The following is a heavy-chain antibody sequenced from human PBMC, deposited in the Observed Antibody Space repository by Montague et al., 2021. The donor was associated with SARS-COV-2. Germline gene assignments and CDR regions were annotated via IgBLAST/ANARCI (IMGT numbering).Heavy chain of an antibody. V-gene: IGHV4-39*01. CDR3: ARRRLRVDYFDF. D-gene: IGHD4-17*01. J-gene: IGHJ4*02. CDR1: GXSVSSSYHY. Sequence: SETLSLTCTVSGXSVSSSYHYWGWIRQPPGKGLEWLGIVYYSGYTYYNPSAKGRVTISIDASKNQFSLKLNSPTATDTAIYPCARRRLRVDYFDFWGQGTLLTVSS. CDR2: VYYSGYT.